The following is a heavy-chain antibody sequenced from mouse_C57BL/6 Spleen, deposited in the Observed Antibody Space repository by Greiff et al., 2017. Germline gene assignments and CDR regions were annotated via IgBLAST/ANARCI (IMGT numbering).Heavy chain of an antibody. CDR1: GYTFTSYG. J-gene: IGHJ2*01. CDR2: IYPTSGNT. D-gene: IGHD1-1*01. V-gene: IGHV1-81*01. CDR3: ARVTTVVPYFDY. Sequence: QVQLQQSGAELARPGASVKLSCKASGYTFTSYGISWVKQRTGQGLEWIGEIYPTSGNTYYNEKFKGKATLTADKSSSTAYMELRSLTSEDSAVYFCARVTTVVPYFDYWGQGTTLTVSS.